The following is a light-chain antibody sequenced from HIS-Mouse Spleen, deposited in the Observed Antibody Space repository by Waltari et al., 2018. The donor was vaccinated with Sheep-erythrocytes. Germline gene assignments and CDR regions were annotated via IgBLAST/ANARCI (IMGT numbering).Light chain of an antibody. CDR1: SSDVGGYNY. CDR2: DVS. V-gene: IGLV2-11*01. J-gene: IGLJ2*01. CDR3: CSYAGSSTLV. Sequence: QSALTQPRSVSGSPGQSVPISCTGTSSDVGGYNYFSWYQQHPGKAPKLMIYDVSKRPSGVPDRFSGSKSGNTASLTISGLQAEDEADYYCCSYAGSSTLVFGGGTKLTVL.